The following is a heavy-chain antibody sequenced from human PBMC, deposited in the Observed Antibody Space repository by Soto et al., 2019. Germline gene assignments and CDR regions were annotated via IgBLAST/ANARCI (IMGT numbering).Heavy chain of an antibody. Sequence: GASVKVSCKASGGTFSSYAVSWVRQAPGQGLEWMGGIIPIVNTANYGQKFQGRVTNTANYAQKFQGRVTITADESTSTVYMELSSLRSEDTALYYCARGVYTAMVPHYFDYWGQGTLVTVSS. V-gene: IGHV1-69*13. CDR1: GGTFSSYA. D-gene: IGHD5-18*01. J-gene: IGHJ4*02. CDR3: ARGVYTAMVPHYFDY. CDR2: IIPIVNTA.